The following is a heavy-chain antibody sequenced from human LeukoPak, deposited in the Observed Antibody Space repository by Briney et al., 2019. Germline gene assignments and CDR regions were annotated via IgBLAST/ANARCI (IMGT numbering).Heavy chain of an antibody. Sequence: GGSLRLSCAASGFNFSSYWMHWVRQAPGKGLVWVSRINSDGSSTSYADSVKGRFTISRDNAKNTLYLQMNSLRAEDTAVYYCAREGAGRDGYNWVDYFDYWGQGTLVTVSS. V-gene: IGHV3-74*01. CDR1: GFNFSSYW. J-gene: IGHJ4*02. D-gene: IGHD5-24*01. CDR2: INSDGSST. CDR3: AREGAGRDGYNWVDYFDY.